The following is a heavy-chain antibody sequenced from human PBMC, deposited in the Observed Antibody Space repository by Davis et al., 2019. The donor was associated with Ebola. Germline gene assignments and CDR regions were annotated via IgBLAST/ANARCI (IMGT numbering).Heavy chain of an antibody. CDR1: GFSFSVAA. CDR2: IRAKTKSYAT. V-gene: IGHV3-73*01. J-gene: IGHJ4*02. CDR3: TTLIDF. Sequence: GESLKISCAASGFSFSVAAIHWVRQAPGKGLEWVGRIRAKTKSYATAHAESVKGRFTISRDDSKNTAYLQMNNLKTEDAAVYYCTTLIDFWGQGTLVTVSS.